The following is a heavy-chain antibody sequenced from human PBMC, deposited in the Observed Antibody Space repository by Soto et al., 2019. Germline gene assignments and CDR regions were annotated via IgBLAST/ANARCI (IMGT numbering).Heavy chain of an antibody. CDR3: ARQRKQLVRAGTQIANWFDP. J-gene: IGHJ5*02. CDR2: IYYSGST. V-gene: IGHV4-39*01. D-gene: IGHD6-6*01. CDR1: GGSISSSSYY. Sequence: QLQLQESGPGLVKPSETLTLTCTVSGGSISSSSYYWGWIRQPPGKGLEWIGSIYYSGSTYYNPSLKSRVTISVDTSKNQFSLKLSSVTAADTAVYYCARQRKQLVRAGTQIANWFDPWGQGTLVTVSS.